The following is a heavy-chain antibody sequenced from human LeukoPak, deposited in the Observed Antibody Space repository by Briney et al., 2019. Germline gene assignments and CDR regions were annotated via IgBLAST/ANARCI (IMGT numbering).Heavy chain of an antibody. Sequence: ASVKVSCKASGYIFTDYYMHWVRQAPGQELGWMGRINPNSGGTNYAQKFQGRVTMTRDTSISTAYMELSRLRSDDTAVYYCARGYSYSRGYYYYMDVWGKGTTVTISS. V-gene: IGHV1-2*06. J-gene: IGHJ6*03. CDR2: INPNSGGT. CDR3: ARGYSYSRGYYYYMDV. D-gene: IGHD5-18*01. CDR1: GYIFTDYY.